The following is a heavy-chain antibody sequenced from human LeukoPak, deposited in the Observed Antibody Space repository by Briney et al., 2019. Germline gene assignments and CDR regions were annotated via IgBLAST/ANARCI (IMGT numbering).Heavy chain of an antibody. CDR3: ARVELGCSGGSCTDYYYGMDV. D-gene: IGHD2-15*01. V-gene: IGHV4-59*01. Sequence: SETLSLTCTVSGGSINSYYWSWIRQPPGKGLEWIGYIYYSGSTNYNPSLKSRVTISVDTSKNQFSLKLSSVTAADTAVYYCARVELGCSGGSCTDYYYGMDVWGQGTTVTVSS. J-gene: IGHJ6*02. CDR1: GGSINSYY. CDR2: IYYSGST.